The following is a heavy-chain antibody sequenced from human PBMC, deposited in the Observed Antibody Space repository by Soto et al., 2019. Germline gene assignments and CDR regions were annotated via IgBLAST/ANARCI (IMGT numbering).Heavy chain of an antibody. CDR2: IKESGST. CDR3: ARGSGIVALPGELEDVNYDY. CDR1: GQSFSGHS. Sequence: QVQLQQWGAGLVKPSETLSLSCAVYGQSFSGHSWAWIRQPPGKGLGWIGEIKESGSTYYNPSLKSRVTISTDTSKNQFSLKLSSVSAADTAAYFCARGSGIVALPGELEDVNYDYWGQGTLVNVSS. J-gene: IGHJ4*02. V-gene: IGHV4-34*01. D-gene: IGHD1-1*01.